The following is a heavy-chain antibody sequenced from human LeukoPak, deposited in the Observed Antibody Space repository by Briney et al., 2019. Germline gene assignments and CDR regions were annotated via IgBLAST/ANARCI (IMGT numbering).Heavy chain of an antibody. J-gene: IGHJ4*02. D-gene: IGHD2-15*01. CDR3: ARFCSGGSCSNGDGFDY. CDR2: ISSSSSYI. CDR1: GFTFSSYS. Sequence: PGGSLRLSCAASGFTFSSYSMNWVRQAPGKGLEWVSSISSSSSYIYYADSVKGRFTISRDNAKNSLYLQMNSLRADDTAVYYCARFCSGGSCSNGDGFDYWGQGTLVTVSS. V-gene: IGHV3-21*04.